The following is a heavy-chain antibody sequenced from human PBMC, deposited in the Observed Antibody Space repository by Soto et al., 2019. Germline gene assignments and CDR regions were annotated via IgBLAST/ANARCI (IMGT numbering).Heavy chain of an antibody. V-gene: IGHV3-33*01. Sequence: QVQLVESGGGVVQPGRSLRLSCAASGFTFSSYGMHWVRQAPGKGLEWVAVIWYDGSNKYYADSVKGRFTISRDNSKNTLYLQMNSLRAEDTAVYYCASDSGGYYYCGMDVWGQGTTVTVSS. CDR2: IWYDGSNK. J-gene: IGHJ6*02. CDR1: GFTFSSYG. D-gene: IGHD3-10*01. CDR3: ASDSGGYYYCGMDV.